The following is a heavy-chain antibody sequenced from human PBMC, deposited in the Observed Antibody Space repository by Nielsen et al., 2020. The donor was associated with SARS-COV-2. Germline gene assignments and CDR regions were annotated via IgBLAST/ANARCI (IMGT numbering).Heavy chain of an antibody. J-gene: IGHJ4*02. V-gene: IGHV4-39*01. D-gene: IGHD2-15*01. Sequence: SETLSLTCTVSGGSIRTSTLSYWGWIRQPPGKGLEWIGSVYFSGTTYYNPSLASRVNITVDTSKNQFYLNLKSVSAADTAVYYCARRSSGGARYQFWGQGSLVTVSS. CDR2: VYFSGTT. CDR1: GGSIRTSTLSY. CDR3: ARRSSGGARYQF.